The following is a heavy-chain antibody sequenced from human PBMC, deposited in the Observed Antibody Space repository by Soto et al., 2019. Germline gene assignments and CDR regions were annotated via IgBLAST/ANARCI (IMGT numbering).Heavy chain of an antibody. J-gene: IGHJ4*02. D-gene: IGHD2-2*01. CDR2: IYYSGST. CDR1: GGSVSSDGYY. CDR3: ARSPRRDAGRLKFDY. Sequence: QVQLQESGPGLVKPAQTLSLTCTVSGGSVSSDGYYWSWIRQHTGTGLEWIGYIYYSGSTYYNPSLKSRVTLSEDTSKNQFSRKLSSVTAADTAVYYCARSPRRDAGRLKFDYWGQGTLVTVSS. V-gene: IGHV4-31*03.